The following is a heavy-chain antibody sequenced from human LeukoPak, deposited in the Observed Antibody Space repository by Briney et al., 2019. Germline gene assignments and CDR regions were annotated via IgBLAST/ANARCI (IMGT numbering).Heavy chain of an antibody. CDR1: GGSISSSSYY. CDR3: AREDSGSRDY. V-gene: IGHV4-39*07. Sequence: SETLSLTCTVSGGSISSSSYYWGWIRQPPGKGLEWIGSIYYSGSTYYNPSLKSRVTISVDTSKNQFSLKLSFVTAADTAVYYCAREDSGSRDYWGQGTLVTVSS. CDR2: IYYSGST. D-gene: IGHD1-26*01. J-gene: IGHJ4*02.